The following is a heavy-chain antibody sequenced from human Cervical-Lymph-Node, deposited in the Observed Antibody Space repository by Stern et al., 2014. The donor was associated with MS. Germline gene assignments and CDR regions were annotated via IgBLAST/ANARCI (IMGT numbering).Heavy chain of an antibody. CDR1: RASITSHY. CDR3: ARQYGAKDF. D-gene: IGHD4-17*01. V-gene: IGHV4-59*11. J-gene: IGHJ4*02. Sequence: QVQLQDSGPGLPKPPATLSLTRTLSRASITSHYWHWSRQPQGKGLEWIGYIYFGGSTNYHPSLKSRVTISIDTSKNEFSLKLNSLTAADTAVYYCARQYGAKDFWGQGTLVTVSS. CDR2: IYFGGST.